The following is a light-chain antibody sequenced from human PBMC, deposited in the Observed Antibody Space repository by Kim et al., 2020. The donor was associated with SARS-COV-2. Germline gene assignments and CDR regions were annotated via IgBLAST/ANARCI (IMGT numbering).Light chain of an antibody. J-gene: IGKJ1*01. CDR3: QKYDSAPWT. Sequence: ASVGNADTMTCRASQDIANYLAWYQQKPGKVPKLLVYAASALKSGVPSRFSGRRSGKDFTLTISNLQPEDVATYYCQKYDSAPWTFGQGTKVDIK. V-gene: IGKV1-27*01. CDR2: AAS. CDR1: QDIANY.